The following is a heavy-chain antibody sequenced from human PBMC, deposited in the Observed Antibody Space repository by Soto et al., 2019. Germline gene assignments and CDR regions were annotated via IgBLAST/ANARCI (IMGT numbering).Heavy chain of an antibody. CDR3: ARDSSYYDSSGYYAFDI. V-gene: IGHV4-59*01. D-gene: IGHD3-22*01. J-gene: IGHJ3*02. Sequence: SETLSLTCTVSGGSISSYYWSWIRQPPGKGLEWIGHIYYSGSTNYNPSLKSRVTISVDTSKNQFSLKLSSVTAADTAVYYCARDSSYYDSSGYYAFDIWGQGTMVTVSS. CDR1: GGSISSYY. CDR2: IYYSGST.